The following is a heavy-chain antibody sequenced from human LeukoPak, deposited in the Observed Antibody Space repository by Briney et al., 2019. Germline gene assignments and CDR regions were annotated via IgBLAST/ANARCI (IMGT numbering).Heavy chain of an antibody. J-gene: IGHJ4*02. D-gene: IGHD2-21*01. CDR1: GGSISSYY. V-gene: IGHV4-59*01. CDR2: IYYSGST. CDR3: ARQALWFFDH. Sequence: SETLSLTCTVSGGSISSYYWSWIRQPPGKGLEWIGYIYYSGSTNYNPSLKSRVTISVDTSKNQFSLKLSSVTAADTAVYYCARQALWFFDHGGQGTLVTVSS.